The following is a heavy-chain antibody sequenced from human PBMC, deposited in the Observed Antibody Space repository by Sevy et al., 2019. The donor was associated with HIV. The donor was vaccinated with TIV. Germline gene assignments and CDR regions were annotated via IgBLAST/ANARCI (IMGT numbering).Heavy chain of an antibody. V-gene: IGHV3-72*01. Sequence: GGSLRLSCVASGFTFSDHYMEWVRQAPGKGLEWVGRTRNKADGYNTEYAASVKGRFTISRDESKNSLYVQMNSLKAEDMAVYYCATHAGIAAAGRVFDYWGQGTLVTVSS. D-gene: IGHD6-13*01. CDR1: GFTFSDHY. J-gene: IGHJ4*02. CDR3: ATHAGIAAAGRVFDY. CDR2: TRNKADGYNT.